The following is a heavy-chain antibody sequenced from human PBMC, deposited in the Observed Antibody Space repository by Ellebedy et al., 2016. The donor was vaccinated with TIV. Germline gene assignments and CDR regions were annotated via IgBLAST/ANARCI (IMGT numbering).Heavy chain of an antibody. V-gene: IGHV4-34*01. Sequence: SQTLSLTXEIDVPSISGYHWAWVRQPPGKGLEWIGDVHHRGGSRYISSLKGQVTISLDTSNKEFSLHITSVTAADTALYFCAKGSMVRGLAGWGQGTLVTVSP. CDR2: VHHRGGS. D-gene: IGHD3-10*01. CDR1: VPSISGYH. J-gene: IGHJ4*02. CDR3: AKGSMVRGLAG.